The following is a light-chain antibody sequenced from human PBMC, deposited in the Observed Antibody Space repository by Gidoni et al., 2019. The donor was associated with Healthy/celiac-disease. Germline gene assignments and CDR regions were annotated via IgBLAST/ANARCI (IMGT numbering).Light chain of an antibody. V-gene: IGLV3-1*01. CDR2: QDS. J-gene: IGLJ2*01. CDR3: QAWDSSTFVV. Sequence: SYELTQPPSLSVSPGQTASITCSGDKLGDKYACWYQQKPGQSPALVIYQDSKRPSGIPERFSGSNSGNTATLTISGTQAMDEADYYCQAWDSSTFVVFGGGTKLTVL. CDR1: KLGDKY.